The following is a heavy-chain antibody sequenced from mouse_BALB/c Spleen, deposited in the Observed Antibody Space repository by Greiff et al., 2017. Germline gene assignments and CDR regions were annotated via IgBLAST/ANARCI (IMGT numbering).Heavy chain of an antibody. Sequence: EVQLVESGPGLVKPSQSLSLTCSVTGYSITSGYYWNWIRQFPGNKLEWMGYISYDGSNNYNPSLKNRISITRDTSKNQFFLKLNSVTTEDTATYYCARELRLRGDYWGQGTSVTVSS. V-gene: IGHV3-6*02. D-gene: IGHD1-2*01. CDR3: ARELRLRGDY. J-gene: IGHJ4*01. CDR2: ISYDGSN. CDR1: GYSITSGYY.